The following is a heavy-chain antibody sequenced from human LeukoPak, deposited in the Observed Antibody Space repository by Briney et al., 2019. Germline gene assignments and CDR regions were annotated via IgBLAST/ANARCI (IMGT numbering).Heavy chain of an antibody. V-gene: IGHV4-4*07. D-gene: IGHD4-17*01. CDR2: IYFSGST. CDR1: GGSISSYY. CDR3: ARGETTVTTGEY. Sequence: SETLSLTCTVSGGSISSYYWSWIRQPAGKGLEWIGHIYFSGSTNYNPSLKGRVTMSVDTSKNQFSLRLSSVTAADTAVYFCARGETTVTTGEYWGQGTLVTVSS. J-gene: IGHJ4*02.